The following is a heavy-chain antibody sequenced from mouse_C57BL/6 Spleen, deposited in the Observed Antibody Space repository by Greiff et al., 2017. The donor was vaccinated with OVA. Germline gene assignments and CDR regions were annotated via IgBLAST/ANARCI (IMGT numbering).Heavy chain of an antibody. J-gene: IGHJ4*01. CDR2: ISYDGSN. CDR1: GYSITSGYY. D-gene: IGHD2-4*01. CDR3: AREGGYGDYDGGTRAMDY. V-gene: IGHV3-6*01. Sequence: EVQLQESGPGLVKPSQSLSLTCSVTGYSITSGYYWNWIRQFPGNKLEWMGYISYDGSNNYNPSLKNRISITRDTSKNQFFLKLNSVTTEDTATYYCAREGGYGDYDGGTRAMDYWGQGTSVTVSS.